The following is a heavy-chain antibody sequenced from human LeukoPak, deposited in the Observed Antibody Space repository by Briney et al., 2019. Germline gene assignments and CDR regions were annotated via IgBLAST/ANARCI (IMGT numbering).Heavy chain of an antibody. CDR2: VYYTGST. CDR3: ARAGYSFGTGYYFDY. Sequence: SETLSLTCTVSGGSIGNYYWTWIRQPPGKGLGWIVYVYYTGSTYYNPSLKSRVTISVDTSKKQFSLKVTSVTAADTAVYYCARAGYSFGTGYYFDYWGQGTLVTVSS. CDR1: GGSIGNYY. D-gene: IGHD3/OR15-3a*01. V-gene: IGHV4-59*01. J-gene: IGHJ4*02.